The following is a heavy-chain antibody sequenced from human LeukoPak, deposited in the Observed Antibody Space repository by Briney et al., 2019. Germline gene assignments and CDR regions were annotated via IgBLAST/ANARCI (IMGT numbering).Heavy chain of an antibody. D-gene: IGHD5-18*01. CDR3: ARDTAIIPENYGMDV. Sequence: PGGSLRHSCAASGFTFSSYGMHWVRQAPGKGLEWVAVIWYDGSNKYYADSVKGRFTISRDNSKNTLYLQMNSLRAEDTAVYYCARDTAIIPENYGMDVWGQGTTVTVSS. CDR1: GFTFSSYG. V-gene: IGHV3-33*01. CDR2: IWYDGSNK. J-gene: IGHJ6*02.